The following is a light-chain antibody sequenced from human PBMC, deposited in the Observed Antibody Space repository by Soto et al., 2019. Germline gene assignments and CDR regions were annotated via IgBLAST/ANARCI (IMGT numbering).Light chain of an antibody. V-gene: IGKV3-15*01. Sequence: EIVMTQSPATLSVSPGERATLSCRASQSVSSNLSCYQQKPRQAPTLLIYGASTRTTAILARCSGSGSGTEFSLTISSLQSEEFSVDYCQQYNNLPPLTFGGGTKVEIK. J-gene: IGKJ4*01. CDR2: GAS. CDR3: QQYNNLPPLT. CDR1: QSVSSN.